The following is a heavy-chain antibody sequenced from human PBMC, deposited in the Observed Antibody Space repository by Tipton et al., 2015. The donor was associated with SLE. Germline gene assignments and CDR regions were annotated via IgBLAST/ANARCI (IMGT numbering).Heavy chain of an antibody. D-gene: IGHD2-8*02. CDR3: AREKGGVDY. CDR1: GGSFSGYY. Sequence: TLSLTCAVFGGSFSGYYWTWIRQPAGKGLEWIGRIYTSGSTYYNPSLTSRVTMSVDTSKNQFYLKLSSVTAADTAVYYCAREKGGVDYWGQGTLVTVSS. CDR2: IYTSGST. J-gene: IGHJ4*02. V-gene: IGHV4-4*07.